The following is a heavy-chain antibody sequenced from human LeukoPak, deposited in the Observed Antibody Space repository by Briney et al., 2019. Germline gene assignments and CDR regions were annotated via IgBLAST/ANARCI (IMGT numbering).Heavy chain of an antibody. D-gene: IGHD6-19*01. CDR1: NYSLSSGYY. J-gene: IGHJ4*02. CDR2: IYHSGST. V-gene: IGHV4-38-2*02. Sequence: PSETLSLICTVSNYSLSSGYYWGWIRQPPGKGLEWIGSIYHSGSTYYNPSLKSRVTISVDTSKNQFSLKLSSVTAADTAVYYCARHGSLSGWYLLDYWGQGTLVTVSS. CDR3: ARHGSLSGWYLLDY.